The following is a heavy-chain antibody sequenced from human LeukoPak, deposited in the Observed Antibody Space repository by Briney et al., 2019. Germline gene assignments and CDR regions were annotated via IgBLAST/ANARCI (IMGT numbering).Heavy chain of an antibody. CDR2: VYNSEYT. D-gene: IGHD2-15*01. CDR3: ARTHGSSGYYVFDY. J-gene: IGHJ4*02. V-gene: IGHV4-59*01. CDR1: GGSFTGYY. Sequence: PSETLSLTCTVSGGSFTGYYWTWIGQPPGEGLEWIGYVYNSEYTKYNPSLKSRVTISLDTSKSQFSLKLSSVTAADTAAYYCARTHGSSGYYVFDYWGQGTLVTVSS.